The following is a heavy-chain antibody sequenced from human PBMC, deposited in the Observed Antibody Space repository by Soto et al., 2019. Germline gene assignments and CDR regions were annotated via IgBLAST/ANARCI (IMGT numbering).Heavy chain of an antibody. J-gene: IGHJ4*02. CDR2: IYYSGST. CDR1: GGSISSYY. Sequence: SETLSLTCTVSGGSISSYYWSWIRQPPGRGLEWIGYIYYSGSTNYNPSLKSRVTISVDTSKNQFSLKLRSVTAADTAVYHCARWLEMATIVDWGQGPLVTVSS. V-gene: IGHV4-59*01. CDR3: ARWLEMATIVD. D-gene: IGHD5-12*01.